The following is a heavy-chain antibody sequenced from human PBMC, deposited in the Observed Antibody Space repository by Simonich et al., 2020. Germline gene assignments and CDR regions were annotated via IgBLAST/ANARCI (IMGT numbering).Heavy chain of an antibody. CDR3: ARGPRPLNWGREAFDI. D-gene: IGHD7-27*01. CDR2: INPTRGCT. CDR1: GYTFTGYY. V-gene: IGHV1-2*02. Sequence: QVQLVQSGAEVNKPGASVKVSCKASGYTFTGYYMPWVRQAPGQGLDVVGGINPTRGCTNTAQKLQGMVTMTRDTSISTAYMELSRLRSDDTAVYDCARGPRPLNWGREAFDIWGQGTMVTVSS. J-gene: IGHJ3*02.